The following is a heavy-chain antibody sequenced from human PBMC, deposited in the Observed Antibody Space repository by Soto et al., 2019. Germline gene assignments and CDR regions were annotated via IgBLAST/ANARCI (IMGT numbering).Heavy chain of an antibody. CDR1: GGSISSSSYY. V-gene: IGHV4-39*01. D-gene: IGHD6-19*01. J-gene: IGHJ4*02. CDR2: IYYSGST. CDR3: ARFGIAVAGTALFDY. Sequence: SETLSLTCTVSGGSISSSSYYWGWIRQPPGKGLEWIGSIYYSGSTYYNPSLKSRVTISVETSKNQFSLKLSSVTAADTAVYYCARFGIAVAGTALFDYWGQGTLVTVSS.